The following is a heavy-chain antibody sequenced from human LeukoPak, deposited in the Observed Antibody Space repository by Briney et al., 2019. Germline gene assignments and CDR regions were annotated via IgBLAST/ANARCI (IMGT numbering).Heavy chain of an antibody. Sequence: GGSLRLSCAASGFTFSSYAMSWVRQAPGKGLEWVSAISGSGGSTYYADSVKGRFTISRDNSKNTLYLRMNSLRAEDTAVYYCAKDFPFIVVVPAAIFTWGQGTLVTVSS. J-gene: IGHJ5*02. V-gene: IGHV3-23*01. D-gene: IGHD2-2*02. CDR3: AKDFPFIVVVPAAIFT. CDR1: GFTFSSYA. CDR2: ISGSGGST.